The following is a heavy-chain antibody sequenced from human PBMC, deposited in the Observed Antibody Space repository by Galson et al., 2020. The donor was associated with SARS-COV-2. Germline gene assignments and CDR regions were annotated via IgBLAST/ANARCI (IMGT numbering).Heavy chain of an antibody. Sequence: SETLSLTCTVSGYSVSTTNYWGLVRQPPGRGLEWIWSVYPSGTTYYNPSLKSRVTISVDTPKNQLSLKLYSVTAADTALYYCARQGVNMMVLVTVTGWYFGLWGRGTLVTVSS. V-gene: IGHV4-38-2*02. CDR2: VYPSGTT. D-gene: IGHD3-22*01. J-gene: IGHJ2*01. CDR3: ARQGVNMMVLVTVTGWYFGL. CDR1: GYSVSTTNY.